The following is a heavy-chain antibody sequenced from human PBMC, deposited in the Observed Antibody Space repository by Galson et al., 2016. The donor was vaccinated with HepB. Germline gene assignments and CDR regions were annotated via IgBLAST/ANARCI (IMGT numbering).Heavy chain of an antibody. D-gene: IGHD3-3*01. J-gene: IGHJ4*02. CDR2: IHYGGST. CDR3: ARSDVFWSGYHFDY. CDR1: GFTFSSYT. Sequence: LRLSCAASGFTFSSYTLNWIRQHPGQGLEWIGYIHYGGSTYFNPSLESRVAMSVDTSKNQFSLRLNSVTAADTAVYFCARSDVFWSGYHFDYWGQGTLVTVSS. V-gene: IGHV4-31*02.